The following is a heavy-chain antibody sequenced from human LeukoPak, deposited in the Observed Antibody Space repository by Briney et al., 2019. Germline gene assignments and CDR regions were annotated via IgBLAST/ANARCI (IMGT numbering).Heavy chain of an antibody. V-gene: IGHV4-30-4*08. CDR2: VYYSGTT. D-gene: IGHD2-2*01. Sequence: SQTQSLTCTVSGGSISSVDYYWSWIRQPPGKGLEWIGYVYYSGTTHYNPSLKSRVTLSVDTSNNQFSLKLSSVTAADTAVYYCARQEYLASFDYWGQGTLVTVSS. CDR3: ARQEYLASFDY. CDR1: GGSISSVDYY. J-gene: IGHJ4*02.